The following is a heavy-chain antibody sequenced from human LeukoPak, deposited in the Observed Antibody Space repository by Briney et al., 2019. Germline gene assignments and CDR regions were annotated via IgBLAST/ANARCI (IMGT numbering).Heavy chain of an antibody. CDR3: ARDQWYSNYAGTYYYYMDV. Sequence: GASVKVSCKASGYTFTSYDINWVRQATGQGLEWMGWMNPNSGNTGYAQKFQGRVTMTRNTSISTAYMELSSLRSEDTALYYCARDQWYSNYAGTYYYYMDVWGKGTTVTVSS. J-gene: IGHJ6*03. D-gene: IGHD4-11*01. CDR1: GYTFTSYD. CDR2: MNPNSGNT. V-gene: IGHV1-8*01.